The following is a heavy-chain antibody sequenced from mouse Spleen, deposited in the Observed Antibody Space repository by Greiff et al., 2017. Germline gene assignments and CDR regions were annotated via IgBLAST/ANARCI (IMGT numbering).Heavy chain of an antibody. D-gene: IGHD1-1*01. CDR3: AREGFDYGSSYWFAY. V-gene: IGHV1-82*01. Sequence: QVQLKQSGPELVKPGASVKISCKASGYAFSSSWMNWVKQRPGKGLEWIGRIYPGDGDTNYNGKFKGKATLTADKSSSTAYMQLSSLTSEDSAVYFCAREGFDYGSSYWFAYWGQGTLVTVSA. J-gene: IGHJ3*01. CDR1: GYAFSSSW. CDR2: IYPGDGDT.